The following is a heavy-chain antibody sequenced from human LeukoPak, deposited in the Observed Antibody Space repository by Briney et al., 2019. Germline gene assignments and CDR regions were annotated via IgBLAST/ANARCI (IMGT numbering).Heavy chain of an antibody. D-gene: IGHD5-18*01. CDR1: GYTFTGYY. CDR2: INPNSGGT. V-gene: IGHV1-2*06. Sequence: ASVKVSCKASGYTFTGYYMHWVRQAPGQGLEWMGRINPNSGGTNYAQKFQGRVTMTRDTSISTAYMELSRLRSDDTAVYYRARQTIIQLWGSDAFDIWGQGTMVTVSS. CDR3: ARQTIIQLWGSDAFDI. J-gene: IGHJ3*02.